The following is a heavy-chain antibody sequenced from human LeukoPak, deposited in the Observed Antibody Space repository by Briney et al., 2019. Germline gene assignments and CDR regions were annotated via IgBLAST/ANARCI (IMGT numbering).Heavy chain of an antibody. D-gene: IGHD6-13*01. CDR3: ARDRSSWYLDY. Sequence: ASVKVSCKAFGYTFTSNYMHWVRQAPGQGPEWMGVISPSGGSTTYAQKFQGRVTLTRDMSTSTDYLELSSLRSEDTAVYYCARDRSSWYLDYWGQGTLVTVSS. CDR1: GYTFTSNY. CDR2: ISPSGGST. V-gene: IGHV1-46*01. J-gene: IGHJ4*02.